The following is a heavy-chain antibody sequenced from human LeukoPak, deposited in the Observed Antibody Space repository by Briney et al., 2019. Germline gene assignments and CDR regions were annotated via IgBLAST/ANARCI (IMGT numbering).Heavy chain of an antibody. J-gene: IGHJ4*02. D-gene: IGHD3-10*01. Sequence: SETLSLTCAVFGGSFSGYYCNWIRQPPGKGLEWIGEINHSGSTNYNPSLKSRVTISVDTSKNQFSLKLSSVTAADTAVYYCARVNYGSATKEDYWGQGTLVTVSS. V-gene: IGHV4-34*01. CDR2: INHSGST. CDR3: ARVNYGSATKEDY. CDR1: GGSFSGYY.